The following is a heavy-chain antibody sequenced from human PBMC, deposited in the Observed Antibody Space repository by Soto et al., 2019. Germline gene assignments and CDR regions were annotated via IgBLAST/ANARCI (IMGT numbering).Heavy chain of an antibody. Sequence: SVKVSCEASGGTFSSYAISWVRQAPVQGLEWMGGIIPIFGTANYAQKFQGRVTITADESTSTAYMELSSLRSEDTAVYYCARPGYDSSDYYYGMDVWGQGTTVTVSS. J-gene: IGHJ6*02. D-gene: IGHD3-22*01. CDR3: ARPGYDSSDYYYGMDV. CDR1: GGTFSSYA. CDR2: IIPIFGTA. V-gene: IGHV1-69*13.